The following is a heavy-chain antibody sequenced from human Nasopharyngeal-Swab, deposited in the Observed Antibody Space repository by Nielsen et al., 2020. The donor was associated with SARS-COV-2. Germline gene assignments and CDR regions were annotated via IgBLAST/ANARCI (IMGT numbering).Heavy chain of an antibody. D-gene: IGHD2-15*01. J-gene: IGHJ3*02. Sequence: ASVKVSCKASGYTFTSYAMNWVRQAPGQGLEWMGRINPNSGGTNYAQKFQGRVTMTRDTSISTAYMELSRLRSDDTAVYYCVVVARDAFDIWGQGTMVTVSS. V-gene: IGHV1-2*06. CDR2: INPNSGGT. CDR1: GYTFTSYA. CDR3: VVVARDAFDI.